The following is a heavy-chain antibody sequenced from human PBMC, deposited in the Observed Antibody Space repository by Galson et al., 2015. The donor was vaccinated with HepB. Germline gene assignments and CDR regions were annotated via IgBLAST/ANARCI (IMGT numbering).Heavy chain of an antibody. CDR3: AGGVLWFGSYYYYSYGMDV. J-gene: IGHJ6*02. Sequence: SVKVSCKASGYTFTNYAMNWVRQAPGQGLEWMGWINTNTGNPTYAQGFTGRFVFSLDTSVSTAYLQISSLKAEDTAVYYCAGGVLWFGSYYYYSYGMDVWGQGTTVTVSS. CDR1: GYTFTNYA. V-gene: IGHV7-4-1*02. CDR2: INTNTGNP. D-gene: IGHD3-10*01.